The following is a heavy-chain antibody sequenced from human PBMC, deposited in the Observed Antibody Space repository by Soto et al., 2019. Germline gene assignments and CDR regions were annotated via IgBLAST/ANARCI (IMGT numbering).Heavy chain of an antibody. Sequence: PCGSLRLSCVSCGFTFSDYYMHWMRQAPGKGLEWVSYISGPGSVISYADSVKGRFTISRDNAKDSLFLQVNDLRAEDTALYYCARAKYPGSVDVWGQGTLVTVSS. V-gene: IGHV3-11*01. CDR1: GFTFSDYY. J-gene: IGHJ3*01. CDR2: ISGPGSVI. CDR3: ARAKYPGSVDV.